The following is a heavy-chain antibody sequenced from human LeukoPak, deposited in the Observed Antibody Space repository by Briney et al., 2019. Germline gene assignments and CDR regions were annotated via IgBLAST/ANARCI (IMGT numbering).Heavy chain of an antibody. D-gene: IGHD7-27*01. V-gene: IGHV3-74*01. CDR3: ARDWNAGDDVFDI. Sequence: GGSLRLSCAASGFTFTTYWMHWVRQAPGEGLVWVSRINGDGTTTTYADSVKGRFTVSRDNAKNTLFLQMNSLRAGDTAMYYCARDWNAGDDVFDIWGQGTMVSVSS. J-gene: IGHJ3*02. CDR1: GFTFTTYW. CDR2: INGDGTTT.